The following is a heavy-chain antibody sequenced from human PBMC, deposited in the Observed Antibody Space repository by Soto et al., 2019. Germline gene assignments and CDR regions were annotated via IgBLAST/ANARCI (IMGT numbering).Heavy chain of an antibody. J-gene: IGHJ4*02. V-gene: IGHV3-74*01. CDR1: GFTFSNYW. Sequence: EVQLVESGGGLVQPGGSLRLYCAGSGFTFSNYWMHWVRQAPGKGLEWVSRIDHDGPTDYADSVRGRFTISRDNAKNTLYLQMNSLRPEDTAVYYCVRDSHGDYWGQGTLVTVSS. CDR2: IDHDGPT. CDR3: VRDSHGDY.